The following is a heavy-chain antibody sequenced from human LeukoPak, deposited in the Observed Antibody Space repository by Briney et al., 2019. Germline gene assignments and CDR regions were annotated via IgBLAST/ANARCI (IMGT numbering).Heavy chain of an antibody. CDR2: INPNSGGT. Sequence: ASVNVSCKTSGYTFTGYYMHWVRQAPGQGLEWMGWINPNSGGTNYVQKFQDRVTMIRDTSIRTVYMELSRLRSDDTAVYYCTRGYNYGAPLVEYWGQGALVTVSS. J-gene: IGHJ4*02. CDR3: TRGYNYGAPLVEY. V-gene: IGHV1-2*02. D-gene: IGHD1-1*01. CDR1: GYTFTGYY.